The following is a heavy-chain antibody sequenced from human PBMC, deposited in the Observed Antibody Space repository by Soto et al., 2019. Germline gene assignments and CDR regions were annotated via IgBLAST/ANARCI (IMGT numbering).Heavy chain of an antibody. CDR3: ARALRVGATNYYYYYGMDV. J-gene: IGHJ6*02. D-gene: IGHD1-26*01. Sequence: QVQLQESGPGLVKPSEPLSLTCTVSGGSITSYYWSWIRQPPGKGLEWLGSFFYSGSTNYNPSLKSRVTISVDTSNNQFSLELSSVTAADTAVYYCARALRVGATNYYYYYGMDVWGQGTTVTVSS. CDR2: FFYSGST. CDR1: GGSITSYY. V-gene: IGHV4-59*01.